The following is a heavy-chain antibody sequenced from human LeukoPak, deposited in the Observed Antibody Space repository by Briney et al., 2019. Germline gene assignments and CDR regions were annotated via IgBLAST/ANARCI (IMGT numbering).Heavy chain of an antibody. CDR1: GGTFSSYA. J-gene: IGHJ6*02. V-gene: IGHV1-69*13. CDR2: IIPIFGTA. Sequence: ASVKVSCKASGGTFSSYAISWVRQAPGQGLEWMGGIIPIFGTANYAQKFQGRVTITADESTSTAYMDLSSLRSEDTAVYYCARGDYYGMDVWGQGTTVIVSS. CDR3: ARGDYYGMDV.